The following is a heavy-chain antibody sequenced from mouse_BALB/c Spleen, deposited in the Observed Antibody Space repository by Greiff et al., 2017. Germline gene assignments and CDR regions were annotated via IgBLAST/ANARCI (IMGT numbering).Heavy chain of an antibody. CDR2: ISYSGST. D-gene: IGHD3-3*01. Sequence: EVKLQESGPGLVKPSQSLSLTCTVTGYSITSDYAWNWIRQFPGNKLEWMGYISYSGSTSYNPSLKSRISITRDTSKNQFFLQLNSVTTEDTATYYCATGDGAYWGQGTLVTVSA. CDR3: ATGDGAY. CDR1: GYSITSDYA. J-gene: IGHJ3*01. V-gene: IGHV3-2*02.